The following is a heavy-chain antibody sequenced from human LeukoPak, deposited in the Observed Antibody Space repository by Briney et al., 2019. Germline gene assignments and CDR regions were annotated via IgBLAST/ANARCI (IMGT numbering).Heavy chain of an antibody. J-gene: IGHJ4*02. CDR1: GFTFSSYA. CDR2: ISYDGSNK. V-gene: IGHV3-30-3*01. CDR3: AKDFIAMSDWEPLGY. D-gene: IGHD1-26*01. Sequence: GRSLRLSCAASGFTFSSYAMHWVRQAPGKGLEWVAVISYDGSNKYYADPVKGRFTISRDNSKNTLYLQMNSLRDEDTAVYYCAKDFIAMSDWEPLGYWGQGILVTVSS.